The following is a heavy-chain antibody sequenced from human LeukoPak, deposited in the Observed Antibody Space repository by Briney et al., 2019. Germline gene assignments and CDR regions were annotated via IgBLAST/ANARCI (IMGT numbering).Heavy chain of an antibody. CDR3: ARHNTVTTYDAFDI. V-gene: IGHV4-30-4*01. J-gene: IGHJ3*02. CDR1: GGSISSGDYY. D-gene: IGHD4-17*01. Sequence: SQTLSLTCTVSGGSISSGDYYWSWIRQPPGKGLEWIGYIYYSGSTYYNPSLKSRVTISVDTSKNQFSLKLSSVTAADTAVYYCARHNTVTTYDAFDIWGQGTMVTVSS. CDR2: IYYSGST.